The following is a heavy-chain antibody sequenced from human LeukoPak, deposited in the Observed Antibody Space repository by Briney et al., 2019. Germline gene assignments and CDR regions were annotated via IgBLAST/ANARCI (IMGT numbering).Heavy chain of an antibody. CDR1: GFTFDVYA. J-gene: IGHJ3*02. V-gene: IGHV3-9*01. CDR2: ICLNSGTI. D-gene: IGHD6-13*01. CDR3: AKGMAAAGTDAFDI. Sequence: PGGSLRLSCAASGFTFDVYAMHWVRRAPGKGLEWVSGICLNSGTIGYTDSVKGRFTISRDNAKNSLYLQMNMLRAEDTALYYWAKGMAAAGTDAFDIWGQGTMVTVSS.